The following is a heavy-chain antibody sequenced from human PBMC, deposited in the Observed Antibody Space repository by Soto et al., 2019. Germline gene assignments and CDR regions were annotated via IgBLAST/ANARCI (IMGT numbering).Heavy chain of an antibody. CDR3: ARDDFWSAYFHYGMDV. CDR2: INPNIGTT. CDR1: GYTFSGYY. D-gene: IGHD3-3*01. Sequence: ASVKVSCKASGYTFSGYYMHWVRQAPGQGLEWMGWINPNIGTTNYAQKFQGRVTMTRDTSISTAYMELSRLRSDDTAVYYCARDDFWSAYFHYGMDVWGQGTTLTVSS. J-gene: IGHJ6*02. V-gene: IGHV1-2*02.